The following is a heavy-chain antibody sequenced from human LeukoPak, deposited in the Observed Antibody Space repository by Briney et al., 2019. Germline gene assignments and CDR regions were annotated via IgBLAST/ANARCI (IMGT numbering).Heavy chain of an antibody. Sequence: SVKVSCKASGGTFSSYAISWVRQAPGQGLEWMGRIIPILGIANYAQRFQGRVTITADKSTSTAYMELSSLGSEDTAVYYCARDHGSGSYLIDAFDIWGQGTMVTVSS. CDR2: IIPILGIA. CDR3: ARDHGSGSYLIDAFDI. V-gene: IGHV1-69*04. CDR1: GGTFSSYA. J-gene: IGHJ3*02. D-gene: IGHD3-10*01.